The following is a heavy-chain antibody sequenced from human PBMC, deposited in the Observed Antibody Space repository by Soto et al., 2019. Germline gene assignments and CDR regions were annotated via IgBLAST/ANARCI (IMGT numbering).Heavy chain of an antibody. V-gene: IGHV3-23*01. CDR2: ISGSGGST. Sequence: PGGSLRLPCAASGFTFSSYAMSWVRQAPGKGLEWVSAISGSGGSTYYAYSVKGRFTISRDNSKNTLYLQMNSLRAEDTAVYYCAKVLSITVFGVVIRWVWFDPWGQGTLV. J-gene: IGHJ5*02. CDR3: AKVLSITVFGVVIRWVWFDP. D-gene: IGHD3-3*01. CDR1: GFTFSSYA.